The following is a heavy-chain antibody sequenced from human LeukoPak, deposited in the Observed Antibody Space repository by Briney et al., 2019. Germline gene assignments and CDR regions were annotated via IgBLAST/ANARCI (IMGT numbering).Heavy chain of an antibody. J-gene: IGHJ4*02. Sequence: ASVTVSCKSSAGTFSIYAISWVRQAPGQGLELMGRIIPILGIANSAQKFQGRVTITADKSTSTAYMELSSLRSEDTAVYYCANNYYDSSGYVDYWGQGTLVTVSS. D-gene: IGHD3-22*01. V-gene: IGHV1-69*04. CDR1: AGTFSIYA. CDR3: ANNYYDSSGYVDY. CDR2: IIPILGIA.